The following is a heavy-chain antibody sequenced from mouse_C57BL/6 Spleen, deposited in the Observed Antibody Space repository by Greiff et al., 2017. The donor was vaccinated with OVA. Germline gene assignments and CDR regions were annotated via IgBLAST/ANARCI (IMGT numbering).Heavy chain of an antibody. V-gene: IGHV5-17*01. D-gene: IGHD1-1*01. Sequence: EVQGVESGGGLVKPGGSLKLSCAASGFTFSDYGMHWVRQAPEQGLEWVAYISSGSSTIYYADTVKGRLTISRVNAKNTLFLQMTSLRSEDTAMYYCARNYYGSTRGFAYWGQGTLVTVSA. CDR3: ARNYYGSTRGFAY. CDR2: ISSGSSTI. CDR1: GFTFSDYG. J-gene: IGHJ3*01.